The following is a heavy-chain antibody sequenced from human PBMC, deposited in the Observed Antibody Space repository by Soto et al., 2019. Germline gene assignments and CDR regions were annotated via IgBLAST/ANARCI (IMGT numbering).Heavy chain of an antibody. V-gene: IGHV4-39*01. D-gene: IGHD6-13*01. CDR3: ARHGAYSTSVYYYYGMDV. Sequence: KPSETLSLTCTVSGGSINSTVYYCVCIRQPPGKGLELIGSSNYGGPTYYSPSLQSRVTISLDTAKNHFSLNLRSVTAADTAVYYCARHGAYSTSVYYYYGMDVWGQGTTVTVSS. CDR1: GGSINSTVYY. J-gene: IGHJ6*02. CDR2: SNYGGPT.